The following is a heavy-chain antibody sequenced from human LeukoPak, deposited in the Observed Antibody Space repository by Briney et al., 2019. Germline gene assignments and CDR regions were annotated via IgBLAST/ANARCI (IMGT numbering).Heavy chain of an antibody. CDR2: INHSGST. V-gene: IGHV4-34*01. CDR1: GGTFSGYY. Sequence: SETLSLTCAVYGGTFSGYYWSWIRQPPGKGLEWIGEINHSGSTNYNPSLKSRVTISVDTSKNQFSLKLSSVTAADTAVYYCARGAAFYYYGMDVWGQGTTVTVSS. CDR3: ARGAAFYYYGMDV. J-gene: IGHJ6*02.